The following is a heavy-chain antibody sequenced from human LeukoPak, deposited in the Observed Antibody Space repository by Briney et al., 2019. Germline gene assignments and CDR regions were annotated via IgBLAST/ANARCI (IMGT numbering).Heavy chain of an antibody. D-gene: IGHD6-13*01. V-gene: IGHV1-2*02. CDR2: INPNSGGT. CDR3: ARNPPRIAAAGAGDY. J-gene: IGHJ4*02. CDR1: GYTLTGYY. Sequence: ASVKVSCKASGYTLTGYYMHWVRQAPGQGLEWMGWINPNSGGTNYAQKFQGRVTMTRDTSISTAYMELSRLRSDDTAVYYCARNPPRIAAAGAGDYWGQGTLVTVSS.